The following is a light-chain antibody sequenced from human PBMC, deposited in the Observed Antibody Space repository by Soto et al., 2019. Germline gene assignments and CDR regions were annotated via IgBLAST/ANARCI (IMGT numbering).Light chain of an antibody. Sequence: QPVLTQTPSASGTPGQRVTISCSGSSSNIGSNYVYWYQQLPGTAPKLLIHRNNQRPSGVPDRFSGSKSGTSASLAIIGLRSEDEADYYCAAWDDSLSGRYVFGTGTKVTVL. CDR3: AAWDDSLSGRYV. V-gene: IGLV1-47*01. J-gene: IGLJ1*01. CDR1: SSNIGSNY. CDR2: RNN.